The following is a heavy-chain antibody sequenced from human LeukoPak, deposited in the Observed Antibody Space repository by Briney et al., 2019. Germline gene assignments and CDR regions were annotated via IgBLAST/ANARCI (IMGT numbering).Heavy chain of an antibody. CDR1: GFTFGDYA. CDR2: IRSKAYGGTT. J-gene: IGHJ4*02. CDR3: TRGKLEYSSSNVIDY. Sequence: GGSLRLSCTASGFTFGDYAMSWVRQAPGKGLEWVGFIRSKAYGGTTEYAASVKGRFTISRDDSKSIAYLQMNSLKTEDTAVYYCTRGKLEYSSSNVIDYWGQGTLVTVSS. D-gene: IGHD6-6*01. V-gene: IGHV3-49*04.